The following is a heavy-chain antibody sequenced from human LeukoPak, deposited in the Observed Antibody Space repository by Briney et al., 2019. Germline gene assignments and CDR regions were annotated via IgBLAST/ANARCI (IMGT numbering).Heavy chain of an antibody. Sequence: PGGSLRLSCAASGFTVSSNYMSWVRQAPGKGLEWVSVIYSGGSTYYADSVKGRFTISRDNSKNTLYLQMNSLRAEDTAVYYCARDGETNLAAGTNDAFDIWGQGTMVTVSS. J-gene: IGHJ3*02. V-gene: IGHV3-53*01. D-gene: IGHD6-13*01. CDR3: ARDGETNLAAGTNDAFDI. CDR2: IYSGGST. CDR1: GFTVSSNY.